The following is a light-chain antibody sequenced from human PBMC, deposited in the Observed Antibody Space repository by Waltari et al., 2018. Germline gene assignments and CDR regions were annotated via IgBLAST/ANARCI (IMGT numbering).Light chain of an antibody. J-gene: IGLJ2*01. V-gene: IGLV2-14*01. Sequence: QSALTPPASWPWSPAQAADIPCTGTSSVVGWYYHVSFYQQHPSKAPKLMIYKVSNRPSGVSNRFSGSKSGNTASLTISALHAEDEADYYCSSYTSSSTHVVFGGGTKLTVL. CDR1: SSVVGWYYH. CDR3: SSYTSSSTHVV. CDR2: KVS.